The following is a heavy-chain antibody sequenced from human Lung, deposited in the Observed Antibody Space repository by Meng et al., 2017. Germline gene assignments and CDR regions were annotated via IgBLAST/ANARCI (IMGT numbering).Heavy chain of an antibody. CDR1: GGSLSDYY. V-gene: IGHV4-34*01. Sequence: LQWGPGRLNPSEPLSPTCVVSGGSLSDYYWSWIRQPPGKGLEWIGEINHSGSTNYNPSLESRATISVDTSQNNLSLKLSSVTAADLAVYYCARGPTTMAHDFDYWGQGTLVTVSS. CDR3: ARGPTTMAHDFDY. D-gene: IGHD4-11*01. CDR2: INHSGST. J-gene: IGHJ4*02.